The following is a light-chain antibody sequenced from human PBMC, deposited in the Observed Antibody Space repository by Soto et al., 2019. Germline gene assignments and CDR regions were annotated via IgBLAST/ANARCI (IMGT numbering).Light chain of an antibody. V-gene: IGKV3-15*01. J-gene: IGKJ5*01. CDR3: QQYKNWPPIT. CDR1: QSIGSS. CDR2: GAS. Sequence: EIVMTQSPATLSVSPGERATLSCRASQSIGSSLVWYQQKPGQAPRLLIYGASTRATGVPARFSGSGSGTEFTLTISSLQSEDFAVYFCQQYKNWPPITFGQGTRLEIK.